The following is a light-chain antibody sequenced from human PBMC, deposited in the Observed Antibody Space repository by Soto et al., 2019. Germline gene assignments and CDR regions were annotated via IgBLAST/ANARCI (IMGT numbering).Light chain of an antibody. CDR1: QSVFYSSNNKNF. V-gene: IGKV4-1*01. Sequence: DIVMTQSPDSLALSLGERTTINCRSSQSVFYSSNNKNFLAWYQQKPGQPPKLLLYWASTRESGVPDRFSGSGFGTDFALTSSSLQAEDVAVYYCQQYYSTPPTFGGGTKVEI. J-gene: IGKJ4*01. CDR2: WAS. CDR3: QQYYSTPPT.